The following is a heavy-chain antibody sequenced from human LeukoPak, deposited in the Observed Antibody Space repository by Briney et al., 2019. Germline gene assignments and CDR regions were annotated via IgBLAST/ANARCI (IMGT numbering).Heavy chain of an antibody. CDR3: ARGNDYGDAIYYYYYYMDV. CDR1: GCSVSSYY. V-gene: IGHV4-59*02. D-gene: IGHD4-17*01. J-gene: IGHJ6*03. Sequence: SETLSLTCTVSGCSVSSYYWSWIRQPPGKGLEWIGYIYYSGSTNYNPSLKSRVTISVDSSKNQFSLKLSSVTAADTAVYYCARGNDYGDAIYYYYYYMDVWGKGTTVTISS. CDR2: IYYSGST.